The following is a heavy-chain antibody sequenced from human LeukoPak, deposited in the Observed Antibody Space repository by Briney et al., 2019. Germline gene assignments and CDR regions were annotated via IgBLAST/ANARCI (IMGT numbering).Heavy chain of an antibody. CDR3: ARESSIVVVTTRRGYFDY. CDR1: GGTFSSYA. V-gene: IGHV1-69*13. D-gene: IGHD3-22*01. Sequence: SVKVSCKASGGTFSSYAISWVRLAPGQGLEWMGGIIPIFGTANYAQKFQGRVTITADESTSTAYMELSSLRSEDTAVYYCARESSIVVVTTRRGYFDYWGQGTLVTVSS. J-gene: IGHJ4*02. CDR2: IIPIFGTA.